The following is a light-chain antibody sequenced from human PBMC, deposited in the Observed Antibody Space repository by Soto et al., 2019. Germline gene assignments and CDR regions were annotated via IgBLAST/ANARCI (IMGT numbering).Light chain of an antibody. CDR1: QSVTSNY. Sequence: EIVLTQSPGTLSLSPGERATLSCRASQSVTSNYLAWYQQKPGQAPRLFIYGASSRATGIPDRFSGSGSGTEFTLTITSLQPEDFATYYCQQYDMFGPGTKV. V-gene: IGKV3-20*01. CDR3: QQYDM. CDR2: GAS. J-gene: IGKJ1*01.